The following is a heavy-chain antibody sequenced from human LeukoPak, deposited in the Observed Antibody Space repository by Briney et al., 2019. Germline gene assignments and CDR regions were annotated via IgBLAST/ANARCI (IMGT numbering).Heavy chain of an antibody. CDR1: GLTFSNFP. J-gene: IGHJ4*02. CDR2: IQDDGATT. V-gene: IGHV3-30*02. Sequence: PRGALRLSCAASGLTFSNFPMHWVRQAPGKGLEWVALIQDDGATTNYVDSVRGRFTISRDNSKSTVYLQMNSLKPDDTAVYYCATQSITLVVVISPFDYWGQGTLVPVS. D-gene: IGHD3-22*01. CDR3: ATQSITLVVVISPFDY.